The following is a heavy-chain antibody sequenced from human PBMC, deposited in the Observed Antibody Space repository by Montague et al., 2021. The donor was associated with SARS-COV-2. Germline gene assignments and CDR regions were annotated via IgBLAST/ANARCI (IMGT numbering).Heavy chain of an antibody. Sequence: SLRLSCAASGFTFSSYGMHWVRQAPGKGLEWVAVIWYDGSNKYYADSVKGRFTISRDNSKNTLYLQMNSLRAEDTAVYYSARILSYYYGMDVWGQGTTVTVSS. CDR2: IWYDGSNK. V-gene: IGHV3-33*01. J-gene: IGHJ6*02. CDR3: ARILSYYYGMDV. D-gene: IGHD2-15*01. CDR1: GFTFSSYG.